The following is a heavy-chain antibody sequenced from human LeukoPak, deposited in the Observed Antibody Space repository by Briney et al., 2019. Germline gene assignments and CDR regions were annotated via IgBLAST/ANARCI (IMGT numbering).Heavy chain of an antibody. J-gene: IGHJ4*02. CDR1: GFPFIEYS. V-gene: IGHV3-48*01. Sequence: GGSLRLFCTASGFPFIEYSMNWVRQAPGKGLEWISYIGIDSGNTKYADSVRGRFTISADKAKNSLYLQMNSLRVEDTAVYYCARDHNYAFDNWGQGTLVSVAS. CDR2: IGIDSGNT. CDR3: ARDHNYAFDN. D-gene: IGHD1-1*01.